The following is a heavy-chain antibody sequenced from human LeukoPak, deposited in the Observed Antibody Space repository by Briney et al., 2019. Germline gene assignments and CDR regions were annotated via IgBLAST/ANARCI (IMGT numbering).Heavy chain of an antibody. D-gene: IGHD3-22*01. Sequence: SETLSLTCAASGXSFIGYFWTWIRQAPGKGLEWIGDINHSGRTNYNPSLQRRVSISVDTSKTQFSLNVTSVTGADTAVYYCARTSGFFDSSGFYQQNPYYFQYWGQGVLVTVSS. CDR3: ARTSGFFDSSGFYQQNPYYFQY. CDR2: INHSGRT. J-gene: IGHJ4*02. CDR1: GXSFIGYF. V-gene: IGHV4-34*01.